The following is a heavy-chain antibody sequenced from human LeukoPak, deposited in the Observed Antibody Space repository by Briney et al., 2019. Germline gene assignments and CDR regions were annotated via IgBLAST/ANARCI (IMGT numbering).Heavy chain of an antibody. J-gene: IGHJ5*02. CDR3: ATCSSTSCYEGWFDP. V-gene: IGHV1-24*01. D-gene: IGHD2-2*01. CDR1: GYTLTELS. Sequence: ASVKVSCKVSGYTLTELSMHWVRQAPGKGLEWMGGFDPEDGETIYAQKFQGRVTMTEDTSTDTAYMELSSLRSEDTAVYYCATCSSTSCYEGWFDPWGQGTLVTVSS. CDR2: FDPEDGET.